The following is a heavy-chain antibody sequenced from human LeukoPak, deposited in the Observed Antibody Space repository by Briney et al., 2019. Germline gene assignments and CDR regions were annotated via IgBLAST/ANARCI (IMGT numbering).Heavy chain of an antibody. D-gene: IGHD3-16*01. CDR1: GGSISSSSYY. CDR3: ARSSGGSGWYFDL. J-gene: IGHJ2*01. Sequence: PSETLSLTCTVSGGSISSSSYYWGWIRQPPGKGLEWIGSIYYSGSTYYNPSLKSRVTISVDTSKNQFSLKLSSVTAADTAVYYCARSSGGSGWYFDLWGRGTLVTVSS. V-gene: IGHV4-39*07. CDR2: IYYSGST.